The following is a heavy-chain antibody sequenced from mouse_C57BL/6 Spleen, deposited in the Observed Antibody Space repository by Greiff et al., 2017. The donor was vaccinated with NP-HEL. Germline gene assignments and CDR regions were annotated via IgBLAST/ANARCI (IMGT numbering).Heavy chain of an antibody. J-gene: IGHJ2*01. D-gene: IGHD2-4*01. CDR2: IYPGDGDT. CDR1: GYAFSSSW. V-gene: IGHV1-82*01. CDR3: AREGDYDGFDY. Sequence: QVQLQQSGPELVKPGASVKISCKASGYAFSSSWMNWVKQRPGQGLEWIGRIYPGDGDTNYNGKFKGKATLTADKSSSTAYMQLSSLTSEDAAVYFCAREGDYDGFDYWGQGTTLTVSS.